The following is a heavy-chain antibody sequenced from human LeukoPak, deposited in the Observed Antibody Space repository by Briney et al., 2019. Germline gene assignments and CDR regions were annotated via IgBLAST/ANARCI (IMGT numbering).Heavy chain of an antibody. CDR2: ISGSVGST. CDR3: ANRTTTSCYGPTDY. V-gene: IGHV3-23*01. D-gene: IGHD2-2*01. J-gene: IGHJ4*02. Sequence: GGSLRLSCPPSGFTFTSYAMSWVRQPPGKGLEWVSAISGSVGSTYYADSVKGRFTISRDTSKNTLYLQMNSLRAEDTAVYYCANRTTTSCYGPTDYWGQGTPVTVSS. CDR1: GFTFTSYA.